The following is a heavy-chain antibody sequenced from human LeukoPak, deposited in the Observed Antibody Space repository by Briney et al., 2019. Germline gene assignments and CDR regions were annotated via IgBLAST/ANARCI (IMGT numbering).Heavy chain of an antibody. D-gene: IGHD2-15*01. V-gene: IGHV3-23*01. J-gene: IGHJ4*02. Sequence: QPGGSLSLSCAASGLTFSDYAMSWFRQAPGKGLEWVSGITSGFTPHYADSVKGRFTISRDNSKNMFHLQLNSLRAEDTAVYYCAKDYSDSRVADVFFEYWGQGTLVTASS. CDR1: GLTFSDYA. CDR2: ITSGFTP. CDR3: AKDYSDSRVADVFFEY.